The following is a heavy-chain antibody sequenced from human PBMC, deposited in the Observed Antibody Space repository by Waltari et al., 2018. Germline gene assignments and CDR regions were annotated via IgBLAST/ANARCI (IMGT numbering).Heavy chain of an antibody. CDR2: IYYSGST. D-gene: IGHD3-22*01. CDR1: GGSISSYY. Sequence: QVQLQESSPGLVKPSETLSLTCTVSGGSISSYYWSWIRQPPGKGLEWNGYIYYSGSTNYNPSLKSRVTISVDTSKNQFSLKLSSVTAADTAVYYCARGYYYESSGPGPYWYFDLWGRGTLVTVSS. CDR3: ARGYYYESSGPGPYWYFDL. V-gene: IGHV4-59*01. J-gene: IGHJ2*01.